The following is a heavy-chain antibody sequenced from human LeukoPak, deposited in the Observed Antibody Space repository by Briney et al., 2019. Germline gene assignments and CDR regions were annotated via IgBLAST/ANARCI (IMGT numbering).Heavy chain of an antibody. CDR1: GGSISSSSYS. D-gene: IGHD3-3*01. V-gene: IGHV4-39*01. CDR3: ARLRFDFWSGYTHPYFDY. CDR2: IYYSGTT. Sequence: SETLSLTCTVSGGSISSSSYSWGSIRQPPGKGLEWIGSIYYSGTTYYNPSLKSRVTISVDTSKIQFSLKLSSVAATDTAVYFCARLRFDFWSGYTHPYFDYWGQGTPVTVSS. J-gene: IGHJ4*02.